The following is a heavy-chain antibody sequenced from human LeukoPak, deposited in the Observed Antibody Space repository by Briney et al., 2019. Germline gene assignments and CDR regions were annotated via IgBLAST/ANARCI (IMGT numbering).Heavy chain of an antibody. CDR3: ARAGVGSSWEAVWFDP. J-gene: IGHJ5*02. V-gene: IGHV1-8*01. D-gene: IGHD6-13*01. Sequence: ASVKVSCKASGYTFTSYDINWVRQATGQGLEWMGWMNPNSGNTGYAQKFQGRVTMTRNTSISTAYMELSSLRSEDTAVYYCARAGVGSSWEAVWFDPWGQGTLVTVSS. CDR1: GYTFTSYD. CDR2: MNPNSGNT.